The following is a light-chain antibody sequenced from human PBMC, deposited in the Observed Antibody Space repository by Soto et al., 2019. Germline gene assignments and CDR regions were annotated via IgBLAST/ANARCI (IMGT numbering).Light chain of an antibody. Sequence: DIGLTQSPGTLSLSPGERATLSCRASQSVNSNYLAWYQRKPGQAPRLLIYCASNRATDIPYRFSASGSGTDFTLTITRREPEDFAVYYCQQYDSSPPTFGPGTKVEMK. CDR2: CAS. V-gene: IGKV3-20*01. CDR3: QQYDSSPPT. J-gene: IGKJ1*01. CDR1: QSVNSNY.